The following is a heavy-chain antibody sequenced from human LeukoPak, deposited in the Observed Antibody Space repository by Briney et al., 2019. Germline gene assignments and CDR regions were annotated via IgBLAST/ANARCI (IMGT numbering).Heavy chain of an antibody. CDR1: GYTFTSYD. CDR2: MNPNSGNT. V-gene: IGHV1-8*03. J-gene: IGHJ4*02. CDR3: ARGPAKRYCSSTSCYGFDY. D-gene: IGHD2-2*01. Sequence: ASVKVSCKASGYTFTSYDINWVRQATGQGLEWMAWMNPNSGNTGYAQKFQGRVTITRNTSINTAYMELSSLRSEDTAVYYCARGPAKRYCSSTSCYGFDYWGQGTLVTVSS.